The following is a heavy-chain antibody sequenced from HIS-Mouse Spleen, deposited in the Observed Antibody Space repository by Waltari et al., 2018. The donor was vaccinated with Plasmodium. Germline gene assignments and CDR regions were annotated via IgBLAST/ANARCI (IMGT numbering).Heavy chain of an antibody. CDR2: IYYSGST. J-gene: IGHJ4*02. V-gene: IGHV4-39*01. D-gene: IGHD1-26*01. CDR1: GRSISSGSYY. CDR3: ARRGGSYYYFDY. Sequence: QLQLQESGPGLVKPSETLSLTCTVPGRSISSGSYYWGWIRQPPGKGLEWIGSIYYSGSTYYNPSLKSRVTISVDTSKNQFSLKLSSVTAADTAVYYCARRGGSYYYFDYWGQGTLVTVSS.